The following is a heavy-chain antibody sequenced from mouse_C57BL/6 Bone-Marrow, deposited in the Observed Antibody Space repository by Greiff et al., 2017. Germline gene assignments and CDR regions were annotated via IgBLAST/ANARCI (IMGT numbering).Heavy chain of an antibody. CDR2: INPSSGYT. CDR3: AIPRLNY. J-gene: IGHJ2*01. CDR1: GYTFTSYT. V-gene: IGHV1-4*01. Sequence: QVQLKQSGAELARPGASVKMSCKASGYTFTSYTMHWVKQRPGPGLEWIGYINPSSGYTKYNQKFKDKATLTADKSSRTAYMHLSSLTSEASAVYYCAIPRLNYWGQGTTLTVSS.